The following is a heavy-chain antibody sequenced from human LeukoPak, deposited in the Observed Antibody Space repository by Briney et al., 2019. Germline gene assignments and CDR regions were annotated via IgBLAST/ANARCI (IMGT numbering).Heavy chain of an antibody. CDR1: GFTFSDYY. D-gene: IGHD3-10*01. Sequence: GGSLRLSCAASGFTFSDYYMSWIRQAPGKGLEWVSYISSSGSTIYYADSVKGRFTISRDNAKNSLYLQMNSLRAEDTAVYYCAQGASGFGELYYYYYMDVWGKGATVTISS. V-gene: IGHV3-11*01. CDR2: ISSSGSTI. J-gene: IGHJ6*03. CDR3: AQGASGFGELYYYYYMDV.